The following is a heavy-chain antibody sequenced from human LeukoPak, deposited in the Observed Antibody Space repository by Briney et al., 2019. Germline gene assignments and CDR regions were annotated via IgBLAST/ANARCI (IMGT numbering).Heavy chain of an antibody. V-gene: IGHV3-66*01. CDR3: ARGRVSVYSSSWYYGN. D-gene: IGHD6-13*01. Sequence: PGGSLRLSCAASGFTVSNNYVSWVRQAPGKGLEWVSVIYSGGSTYYADSVKGRFTISRDNSKNTLYLQMNSLRAEDTALYYCARGRVSVYSSSWYYGNWGQGTLVTVSS. CDR1: GFTVSNNY. CDR2: IYSGGST. J-gene: IGHJ4*02.